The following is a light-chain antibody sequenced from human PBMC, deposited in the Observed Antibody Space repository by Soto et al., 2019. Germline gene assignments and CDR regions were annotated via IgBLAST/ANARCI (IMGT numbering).Light chain of an antibody. Sequence: QSALTQPASVSGSPAQSITISCTGSSSDVGGYEYVSWYQQHPGKAPKLMIYAVSNRPSGVSTRFSGSKSGNTASLTISGLQADDEADYYCSSFTSSSTLPYVFGTGTKVTVL. CDR1: SSDVGGYEY. V-gene: IGLV2-14*01. CDR2: AVS. J-gene: IGLJ1*01. CDR3: SSFTSSSTLPYV.